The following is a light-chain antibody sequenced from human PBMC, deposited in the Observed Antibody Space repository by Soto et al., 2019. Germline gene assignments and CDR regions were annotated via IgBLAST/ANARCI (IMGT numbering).Light chain of an antibody. CDR1: QNIYFW. Sequence: DIQMTQSPSSVSASVGDTVTITCRASQNIYFWLAWYQQRPGKAPKFLISGASSLQTGVPSRFSGSRSGTDFTLTISRLEPEDFAVYYCQQYGSSGTFGQGTKVEIK. CDR3: QQYGSSGT. CDR2: GAS. V-gene: IGKV1-12*01. J-gene: IGKJ1*01.